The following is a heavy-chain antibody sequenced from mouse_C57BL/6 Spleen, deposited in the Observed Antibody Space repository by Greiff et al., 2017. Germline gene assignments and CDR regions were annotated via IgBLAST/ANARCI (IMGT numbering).Heavy chain of an antibody. Sequence: EVMLVESGGGLVKPGGSLKLSCAASGFTFSDYGMHWVRQAPEKGLEWVAYISSGSSTIYYADTVKGRFTISRDNAKNTLLLQMTSLRSEDTAMYYCASPSYYYGSSYHAMDYWGQGTSVTVSS. CDR3: ASPSYYYGSSYHAMDY. CDR1: GFTFSDYG. J-gene: IGHJ4*01. CDR2: ISSGSSTI. V-gene: IGHV5-17*01. D-gene: IGHD1-1*01.